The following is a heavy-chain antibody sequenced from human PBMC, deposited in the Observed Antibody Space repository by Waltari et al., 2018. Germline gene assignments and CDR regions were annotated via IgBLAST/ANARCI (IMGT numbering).Heavy chain of an antibody. D-gene: IGHD7-27*01. CDR1: GFTFSTYV. CDR3: ARGSGVDY. J-gene: IGHJ4*02. V-gene: IGHV3-23*01. CDR2: ISDRGGII. Sequence: EVQLLESGGGLVRPGGSVRGSCAASGFTFSTYVMNWVRQSPGRGLEWVSSISDRGGIINYADSVKGRFTISRDNSKNTLYLQMNTLRAEDTAVYYCARGSGVDYWGQGTLVTVSS.